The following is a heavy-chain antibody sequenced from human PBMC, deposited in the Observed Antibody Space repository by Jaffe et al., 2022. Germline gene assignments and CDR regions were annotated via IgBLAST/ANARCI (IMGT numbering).Heavy chain of an antibody. V-gene: IGHV3-7*01. CDR2: IKQDGSEK. J-gene: IGHJ4*02. D-gene: IGHD3-3*01. CDR3: ARDWEGYDFWSGYPAFFDY. CDR1: GFTFSSYW. Sequence: EVQLVESGGGLVQPGGSLRLSCAASGFTFSSYWMSWVRQAPGKGLEWVANIKQDGSEKYYVDSVKGRFTISRDNAKNSLYLQMNSLRAEDTAVYYCARDWEGYDFWSGYPAFFDYWGQGTLVTVSS.